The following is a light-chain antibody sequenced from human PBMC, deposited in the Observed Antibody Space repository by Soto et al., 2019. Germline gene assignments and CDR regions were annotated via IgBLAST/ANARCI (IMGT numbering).Light chain of an antibody. V-gene: IGLV2-11*01. CDR3: CSYVGSPYL. CDR1: SIDVGGYNY. CDR2: DVS. J-gene: IGLJ1*01. Sequence: QSVLTQPRSVSGSPGQSVTISCTGTSIDVGGYNYVSWYQQHPGKAPKLVIYDVSKRPSGVPDRFSGSKSGNTASLTISGLQAEDEADYYCCSYVGSPYLFGTGTKVTVL.